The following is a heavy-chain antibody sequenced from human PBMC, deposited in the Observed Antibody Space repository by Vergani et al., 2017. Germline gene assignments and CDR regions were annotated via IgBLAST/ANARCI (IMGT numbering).Heavy chain of an antibody. CDR2: ISWNSGSI. CDR3: AKDRQQLVVGGYFDY. J-gene: IGHJ4*02. Sequence: EVQLVESGGGLVQPGRSLRLSCAASGFTFDDYAMHWVRQAPGKGLEWVSGISWNSGSIGYADSVKGRFTISRDNAQNSLYLQMNSLRAEDTALYYCAKDRQQLVVGGYFDYWGQGTLVTVSS. CDR1: GFTFDDYA. V-gene: IGHV3-9*01. D-gene: IGHD6-6*01.